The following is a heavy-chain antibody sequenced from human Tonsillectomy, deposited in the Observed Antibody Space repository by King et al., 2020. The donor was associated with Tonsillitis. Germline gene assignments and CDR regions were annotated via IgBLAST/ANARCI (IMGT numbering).Heavy chain of an antibody. CDR1: GGSISSYY. CDR2: IYTSGST. D-gene: IGHD3-22*01. V-gene: IGHV4-4*07. J-gene: IGHJ4*02. Sequence: LQLQESGPGLVKPSETLSLTCTVSGGSISSYYWSWIRQPAGKGLEWIGRIYTSGSTNYNPSLKSRVTMSVDTSKNQFSLKLGSVTAADTAVYYCAREDYYDSSGYYLTLFDYWGQGTLVTVSS. CDR3: AREDYYDSSGYYLTLFDY.